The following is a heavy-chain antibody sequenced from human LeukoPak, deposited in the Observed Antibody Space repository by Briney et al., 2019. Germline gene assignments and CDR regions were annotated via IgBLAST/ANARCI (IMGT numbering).Heavy chain of an antibody. CDR3: ATIRAAADFNWFDP. J-gene: IGHJ5*02. CDR1: GYTLTELS. CDR2: FDPEDGET. V-gene: IGHV1-24*01. Sequence: ASVKVSCKVSGYTLTELSMHWVRQAPGKGLEWMGGFDPEDGETIYAQKFQGRVTMTEDTSTDTAYMELSNLRSEDTAVYYCATIRAAADFNWFDPWGQGTLVTVSS. D-gene: IGHD6-13*01.